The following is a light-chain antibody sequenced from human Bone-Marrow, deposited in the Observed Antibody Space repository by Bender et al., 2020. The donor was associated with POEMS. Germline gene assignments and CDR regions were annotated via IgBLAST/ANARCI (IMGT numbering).Light chain of an antibody. J-gene: IGLJ3*02. CDR2: TNN. V-gene: IGLV1-44*01. Sequence: QSVLTQPPSASGTPGQRVTISCSGTSPNIGSNTVTWYQQLPGTAPKLLMYTNNQRPSGAPDRFSGSKCGTSACLAIRGGECEEADEYHCAAWDDRLGGWVFGGGTNLTVL. CDR3: AAWDDRLGGWV. CDR1: SPNIGSNT.